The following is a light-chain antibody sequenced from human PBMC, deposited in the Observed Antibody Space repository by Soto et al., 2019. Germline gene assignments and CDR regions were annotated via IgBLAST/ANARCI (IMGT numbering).Light chain of an antibody. CDR2: GAS. CDR1: QSISNHY. Sequence: EIVLTQSPGTLSLSPGERATLSCRASQSISNHYLAWFQQKPGQAPRLLIYGASYRATGIPDRFSGSGSGTDFTRTITGLEPEDFAVYHCHQYGGSPRYTFGQGTKLEI. V-gene: IGKV3-20*01. J-gene: IGKJ2*01. CDR3: HQYGGSPRYT.